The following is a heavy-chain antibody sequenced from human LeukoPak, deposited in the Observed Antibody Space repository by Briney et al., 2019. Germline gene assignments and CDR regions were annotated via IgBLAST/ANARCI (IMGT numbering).Heavy chain of an antibody. D-gene: IGHD3-10*01. J-gene: IGHJ4*02. CDR1: GGSISSYY. V-gene: IGHV4-4*07. Sequence: SETLSLTCTVSGGSISSYYWSWIRQPAGTALEWIGRIYTSGTITYNPSLKSRVTISVDTSKNQFSLKLTSVTAADTAVYYCTKGRGIWGQGTLVTVSS. CDR2: IYTSGTI. CDR3: TKGRGI.